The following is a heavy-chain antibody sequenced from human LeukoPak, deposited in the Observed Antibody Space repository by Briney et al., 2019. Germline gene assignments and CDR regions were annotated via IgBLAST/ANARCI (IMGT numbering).Heavy chain of an antibody. V-gene: IGHV2-26*01. D-gene: IGHD2-2*01. CDR2: IFSNDEK. Sequence: SGPTLLKPTETLTLTCTVSGFSLSNARMGVSWIRQPPGKALEWLSHIFSNDEKSYSTSLKSRLTISKDTSKSQVVLTMTNMDPVDTATYYCARTIVVVPAAIVLYDYWGQGTLVTVSS. J-gene: IGHJ4*02. CDR1: GFSLSNARMG. CDR3: ARTIVVVPAAIVLYDY.